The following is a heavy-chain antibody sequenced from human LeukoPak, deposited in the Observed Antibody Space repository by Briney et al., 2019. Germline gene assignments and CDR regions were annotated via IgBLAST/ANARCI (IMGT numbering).Heavy chain of an antibody. V-gene: IGHV3-74*01. CDR2: IKGDGSST. Sequence: GGSLRLSCAASGFTFSTHWMHWVRQAPGKGLVWVARIKGDGSSTIYADSVKGRFTISRDNSKNTLYLQTSSLRAEDTAVYYCARASTTVPNLLDHWGRGTLVTVSS. D-gene: IGHD4-17*01. J-gene: IGHJ4*02. CDR3: ARASTTVPNLLDH. CDR1: GFTFSTHW.